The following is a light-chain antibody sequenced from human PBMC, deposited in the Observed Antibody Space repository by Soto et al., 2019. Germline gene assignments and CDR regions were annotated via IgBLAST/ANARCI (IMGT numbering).Light chain of an antibody. Sequence: QSALTQPPSASGSPGQSVTISCTGSSNDLGGHNYVSWYQHHPGKAPKLIIYEVRERPSGVPDRFSGSKSGNKASLTVSGLQAEDEADYYCSSYGGSDNLIFGGGTKLTVL. V-gene: IGLV2-8*01. CDR3: SSYGGSDNLI. CDR2: EVR. J-gene: IGLJ2*01. CDR1: SNDLGGHNY.